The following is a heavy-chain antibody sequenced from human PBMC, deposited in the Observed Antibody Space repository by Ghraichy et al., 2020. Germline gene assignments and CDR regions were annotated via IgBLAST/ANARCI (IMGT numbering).Heavy chain of an antibody. V-gene: IGHV4-39*01. CDR3: ARRTGSSWYHDY. D-gene: IGHD6-13*01. J-gene: IGHJ4*02. CDR2: VYYSGST. CDR1: GDSISGSSDF. Sequence: SETLSLTCTVSGDSISGSSDFWGWIRQPLGKGLEWIGSVYYSGSTYYNPSLKSRVTISVDTSKNQFSLKLRSVTAADTAVYYCARRTGSSWYHDYWGQGTLVTVSS.